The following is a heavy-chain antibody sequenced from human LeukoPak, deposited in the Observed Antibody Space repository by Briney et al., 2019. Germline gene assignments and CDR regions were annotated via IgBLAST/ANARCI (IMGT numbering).Heavy chain of an antibody. D-gene: IGHD2-2*01. CDR2: INPNSGGT. Sequence: ASVKVSCKASGYTFTGYYMHWVRQAPGQGLEWMGWINPNSGGTNYAQKFQGRVTMTRDTSISTAYMELSRLRSDDTAVYCCARVQRYCSSTSCYGMGYWGQGTLVTVSS. J-gene: IGHJ4*02. V-gene: IGHV1-2*02. CDR1: GYTFTGYY. CDR3: ARVQRYCSSTSCYGMGY.